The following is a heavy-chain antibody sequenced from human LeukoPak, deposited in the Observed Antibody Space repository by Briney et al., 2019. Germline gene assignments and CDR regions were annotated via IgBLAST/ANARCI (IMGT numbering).Heavy chain of an antibody. J-gene: IGHJ6*03. CDR3: ARYKAESAAMYYYYYYYMDV. CDR2: INHSGST. D-gene: IGHD2-2*01. Sequence: SETLSLTCAVYGGSFSGYYWSWIRQPPGKGLERIGEINHSGSTNYNPSLKSRVTISVDTSKNQFSLKLSSVTAADTAVYYCARYKAESAAMYYYYYYYMDVWGKGTTVTVSS. V-gene: IGHV4-34*01. CDR1: GGSFSGYY.